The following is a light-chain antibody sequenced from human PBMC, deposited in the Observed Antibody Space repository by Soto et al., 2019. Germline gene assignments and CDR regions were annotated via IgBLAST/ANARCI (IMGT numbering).Light chain of an antibody. CDR3: RQRSNWPFT. J-gene: IGKJ3*01. CDR1: QSVSTY. CDR2: DTS. Sequence: EIVLTQSPAILSLSPGESATLSCRASQSVSTYLAWYQQKPGQAPRLLFYDTSNRASGVPARFSGSGSGTDFTLTISSLEPKDFAVDYCRQRSNWPFTIGPGAKVVLK. V-gene: IGKV3-11*01.